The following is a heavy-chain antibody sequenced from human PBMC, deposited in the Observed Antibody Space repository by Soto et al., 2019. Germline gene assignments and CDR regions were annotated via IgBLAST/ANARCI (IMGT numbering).Heavy chain of an antibody. V-gene: IGHV4-39*01. CDR3: ARLRNLLWLGELPLDY. CDR2: IYYSGST. D-gene: IGHD3-10*01. J-gene: IGHJ4*02. Sequence: QLQLQESGPGLVKPSETLSLTCTVSGGSISSSSYYWGWIRQPPGKGLEWIGSIYYSGSTYYNPSLKSRVTISVDTSKNQFSLKLSSVTAADTAVYYCARLRNLLWLGELPLDYWGQGTLVTVSS. CDR1: GGSISSSSYY.